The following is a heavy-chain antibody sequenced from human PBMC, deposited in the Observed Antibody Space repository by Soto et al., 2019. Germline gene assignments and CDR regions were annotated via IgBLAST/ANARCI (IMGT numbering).Heavy chain of an antibody. V-gene: IGHV3-23*01. CDR3: AKVDILTAVLAYFDY. D-gene: IGHD3-9*01. CDR1: GFTFSTFW. J-gene: IGHJ4*02. CDR2: ISGSGGST. Sequence: GGSLRVSCAAAGFTFSTFWRHWVRQAPGKGLVWVSAISGSGGSTYYADSVKGRFTISRDNSKNTLYLQMNSLRAEDTAVYYCAKVDILTAVLAYFDYWGQGTLVTVSS.